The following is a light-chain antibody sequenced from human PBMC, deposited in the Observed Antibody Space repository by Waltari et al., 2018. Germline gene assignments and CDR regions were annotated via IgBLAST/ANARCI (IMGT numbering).Light chain of an antibody. V-gene: IGLV2-14*03. Sequence: QSALTQPASVSGSPGQSITISCTPTSRDFGANQYVSWYQQHPGKAPKVVIYDVTERPSGVSNRFSGSKSGSTASLTISGLQTEDEADYYCSSRTNSITWVFGGGTKVTVL. CDR3: SSRTNSITWV. J-gene: IGLJ3*02. CDR2: DVT. CDR1: SRDFGANQY.